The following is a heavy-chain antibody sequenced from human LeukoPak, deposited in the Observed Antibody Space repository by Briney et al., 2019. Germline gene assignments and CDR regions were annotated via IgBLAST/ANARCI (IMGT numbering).Heavy chain of an antibody. CDR1: GFSFNTYS. Sequence: PGGSLRLSCAASGFSFNTYSMTWVRQAPGKGLEWVSIISRTSESTFYADSVKGRFTVSRDNAKNSLYLQMNGLRADDTATYYCARGATDTTRWLDPWGQGTLVTVSS. CDR2: ISRTSEST. V-gene: IGHV3-21*01. J-gene: IGHJ5*02. D-gene: IGHD1-7*01. CDR3: ARGATDTTRWLDP.